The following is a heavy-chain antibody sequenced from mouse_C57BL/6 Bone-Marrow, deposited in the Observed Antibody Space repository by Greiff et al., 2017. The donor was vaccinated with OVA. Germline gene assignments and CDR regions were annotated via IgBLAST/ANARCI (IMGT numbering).Heavy chain of an antibody. D-gene: IGHD1-1*01. CDR3: ARITTPRNFDY. Sequence: VQLQQPGAELVRPGSSVKLSCKASGYTFTSYWMDWVKQRPGQGLEWIGNIYPSDSETHYNQKFKDKATLTVDKSSSTAYMQLIILTSENSAVYYCARITTPRNFDYWGQGTTLTVSS. CDR1: GYTFTSYW. CDR2: IYPSDSET. V-gene: IGHV1-61*01. J-gene: IGHJ2*01.